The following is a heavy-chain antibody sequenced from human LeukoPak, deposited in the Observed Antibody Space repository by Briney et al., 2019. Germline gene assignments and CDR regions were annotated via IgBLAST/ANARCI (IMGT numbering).Heavy chain of an antibody. J-gene: IGHJ4*02. Sequence: SVKVSCKASGYSFTGHYMHWVRQAPGQGLEWMGGIIPIFGTANYAQKFQGRVTITADESTSTAYMELSSLRSEDTAVYYCARRGYSYGCLDYWGQGTLVTVSS. D-gene: IGHD5-18*01. V-gene: IGHV1-69*13. CDR2: IIPIFGTA. CDR3: ARRGYSYGCLDY. CDR1: GYSFTGHY.